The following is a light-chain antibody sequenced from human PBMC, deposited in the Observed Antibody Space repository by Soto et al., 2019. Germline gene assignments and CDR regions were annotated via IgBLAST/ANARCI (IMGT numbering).Light chain of an antibody. CDR2: STS. CDR1: TGAVTSGYY. V-gene: IGLV7-43*01. J-gene: IGLJ2*01. Sequence: QAVVTQEPSLTVSPGGTVTLTCAASTGAVTSGYYPKWFQQKPGQAPRALSYSTSNRPSWTSARFPGSLLGGQAVLTLSGVQPDDEADYYCLLFQGDGQVFGGGTKVTVL. CDR3: LLFQGDGQV.